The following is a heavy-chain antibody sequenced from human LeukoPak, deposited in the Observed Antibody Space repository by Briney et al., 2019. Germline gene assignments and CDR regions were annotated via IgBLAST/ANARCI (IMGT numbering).Heavy chain of an antibody. CDR1: GFTFSSYW. V-gene: IGHV3-23*01. Sequence: GGSLRLSCAASGFTFSSYWMHWVRQAPGKGLEWVSAISGSGGSTYYADSVKGRFTISRDNSKNTLYLQMNSLRAEDTAVYYCAKNHDFWSGYSNYWGQGTLVTVSS. CDR2: ISGSGGST. D-gene: IGHD3-3*01. J-gene: IGHJ4*02. CDR3: AKNHDFWSGYSNY.